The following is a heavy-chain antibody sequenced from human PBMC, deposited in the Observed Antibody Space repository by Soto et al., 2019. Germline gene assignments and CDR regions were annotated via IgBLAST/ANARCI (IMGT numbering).Heavy chain of an antibody. D-gene: IGHD3-3*01. Sequence: GASVKVSWKVCGFILRDLSRCWVRQAPGKGLEWMGGYDPEEHRTIYAQKFQGRVTITRDTSASTAYMELSSLRSEDTAVYYCARSFGVVTDFDYWGQGTPVTVSS. CDR1: GFILRDLS. J-gene: IGHJ4*02. V-gene: IGHV1-24*01. CDR2: YDPEEHRT. CDR3: ARSFGVVTDFDY.